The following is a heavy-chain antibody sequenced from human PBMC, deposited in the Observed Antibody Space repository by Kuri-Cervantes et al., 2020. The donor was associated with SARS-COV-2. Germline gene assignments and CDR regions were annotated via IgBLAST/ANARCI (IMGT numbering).Heavy chain of an antibody. CDR2: IYYSGST. J-gene: IGHJ6*03. V-gene: IGHV4-59*01. CDR1: GGSFSGYY. CDR3: ARDLRSTTVTTSYYYYYYYMDV. Sequence: SETLSLTCAVYGGSFSGYYWSWIRQPPGKGLEWIGYIYYSGSTNYNPSLKSRVTISVDTSKNQFSLKLSSVTAADTAVYYCARDLRSTTVTTSYYYYYYYMDVWGKGTTVTVSS. D-gene: IGHD4-11*01.